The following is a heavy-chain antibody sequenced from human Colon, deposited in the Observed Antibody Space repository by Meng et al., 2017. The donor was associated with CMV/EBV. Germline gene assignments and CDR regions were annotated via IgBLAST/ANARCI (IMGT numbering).Heavy chain of an antibody. J-gene: IGHJ6*02. Sequence: GESLKISCVASGLTFSKYGMHWVRQAPGKGLEWVAFIRFNGNNDSYIDSVKGRFTISRDNSKNTVFLQMNTLRPEDTALYFCARVIIVGLSSYSAMDVWGQGTTVTVSS. CDR3: ARVIIVGLSSYSAMDV. CDR1: GLTFSKYG. D-gene: IGHD2/OR15-2a*01. V-gene: IGHV3-30*02. CDR2: IRFNGNND.